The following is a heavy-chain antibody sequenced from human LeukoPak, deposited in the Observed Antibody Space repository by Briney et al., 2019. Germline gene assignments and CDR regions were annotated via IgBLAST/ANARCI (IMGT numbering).Heavy chain of an antibody. V-gene: IGHV3-33*01. J-gene: IGHJ4*02. D-gene: IGHD3-22*01. Sequence: GGSLRLSCAASGFTFSSYGMHWVRQAPGKGLEWVAVIWYDGSNKYYADSVKGRFTISRDNSKNTMYLQMNSLRAEDTAVYYCARELKLSYESSGLSLWGQGTLITVSS. CDR1: GFTFSSYG. CDR3: ARELKLSYESSGLSL. CDR2: IWYDGSNK.